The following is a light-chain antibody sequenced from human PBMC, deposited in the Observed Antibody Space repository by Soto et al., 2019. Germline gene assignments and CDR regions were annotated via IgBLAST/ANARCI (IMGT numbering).Light chain of an antibody. V-gene: IGLV2-14*03. J-gene: IGLJ2*01. CDR1: SSDVGVYSY. Sequence: QSVLTQPDSVSGSPGQSITISCTGTSSDVGVYSYVSWNEQHPGKAPKLMIYDVSNRPSGVSNRFSGSKSGNTASLTISGLQAEDEADDYCSSYRSSSTIGVFGGGTKLTVL. CDR2: DVS. CDR3: SSYRSSSTIGV.